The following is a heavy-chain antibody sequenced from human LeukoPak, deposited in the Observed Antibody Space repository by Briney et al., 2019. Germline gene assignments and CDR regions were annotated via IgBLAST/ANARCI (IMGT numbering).Heavy chain of an antibody. CDR3: AREGYCSSTSCPKGFDY. CDR1: GFTFSSYG. CDR2: IRYDGSNK. D-gene: IGHD2-2*01. J-gene: IGHJ4*02. Sequence: GGSLRLSCAASGFTFSSYGMHWVRQAPGKGLEWVAFIRYDGSNKYYADSVKGRFTISRDNSKNTLYLQMNSLRAEDTAVYYCAREGYCSSTSCPKGFDYWGQGTLVTVSS. V-gene: IGHV3-30*02.